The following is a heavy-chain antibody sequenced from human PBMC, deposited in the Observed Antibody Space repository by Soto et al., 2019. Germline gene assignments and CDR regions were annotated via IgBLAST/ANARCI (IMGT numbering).Heavy chain of an antibody. J-gene: IGHJ6*02. Sequence: GGSLRLSCEVSGFTFSVYSMSWVRQSPGKGLEWVAKIPQDGVDGHYADSVKGRFIISRDNGKNSLHLQLNNLRAEDTAVYYCARGHLILPAHDFFYGSDVWGRGATVTVSS. CDR3: ARGHLILPAHDFFYGSDV. D-gene: IGHD2-21*02. CDR2: IPQDGVDG. V-gene: IGHV3-7*03. CDR1: GFTFSVYS.